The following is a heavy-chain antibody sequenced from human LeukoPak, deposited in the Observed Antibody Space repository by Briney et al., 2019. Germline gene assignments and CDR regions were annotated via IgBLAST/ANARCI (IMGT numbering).Heavy chain of an antibody. CDR1: GFTFDDYA. J-gene: IGHJ4*02. V-gene: IGHV3-43*02. Sequence: GGSLRLSCAASGFTFDDYAMHWVRQAPGKGLEWVSLISGDGGSTYYADSVKGRFTISRDNSKNSLYLQMNSLRAEDTAVYYCTRALDYWGQGTLVTVSP. CDR2: ISGDGGST. D-gene: IGHD3-16*01. CDR3: TRALDY.